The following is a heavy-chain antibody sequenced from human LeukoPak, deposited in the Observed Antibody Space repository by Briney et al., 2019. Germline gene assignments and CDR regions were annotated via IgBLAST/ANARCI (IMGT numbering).Heavy chain of an antibody. CDR1: GFTFSDYY. CDR3: ARVPRATYYYYGMDV. V-gene: IGHV3-11*01. Sequence: GGSLRLSCAASGFTFSDYYMSWIRQAPGKVLEWVSYISSSGSTIYYADSVKGRFTISRDNAKNSLYLQMNSLRAEDTAVYYCARVPRATYYYYGMDVWGQGTTVTVSS. CDR2: ISSSGSTI. J-gene: IGHJ6*02.